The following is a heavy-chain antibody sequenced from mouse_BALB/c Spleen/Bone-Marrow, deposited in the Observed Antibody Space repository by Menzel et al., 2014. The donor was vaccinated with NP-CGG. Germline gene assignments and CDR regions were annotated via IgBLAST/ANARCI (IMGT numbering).Heavy chain of an antibody. J-gene: IGHJ2*01. Sequence: EVMLVESGGGLVKPGGSLKLSYAASGFTFSSYGMSWVRQTPEKRLEWVATISGGGSYTYYPDSVKGRFTISRDNAKNNLYLQMSSLRSEDTALYYCARQAGGSGYFDYWGQGTTLTVSS. CDR3: ARQAGGSGYFDY. D-gene: IGHD1-1*01. CDR2: ISGGGSYT. V-gene: IGHV5-9-2*01. CDR1: GFTFSSYG.